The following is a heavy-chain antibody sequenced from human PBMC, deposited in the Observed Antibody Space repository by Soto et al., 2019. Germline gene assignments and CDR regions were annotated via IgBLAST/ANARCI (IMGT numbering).Heavy chain of an antibody. Sequence: QVQLVESGGGVVQPGTSLRLCCAASEFLFRNYAMHWVRQSPAKGLEWLAVISFDGANIFYAGAAKGRFTISRDNSKQTLYLQLDSLRPEDTGVYFCARDPYGGYIFDSWGQGTQVTLSS. CDR3: ARDPYGGYIFDS. D-gene: IGHD5-12*01. V-gene: IGHV3-30-3*01. CDR2: ISFDGANI. CDR1: EFLFRNYA. J-gene: IGHJ4*02.